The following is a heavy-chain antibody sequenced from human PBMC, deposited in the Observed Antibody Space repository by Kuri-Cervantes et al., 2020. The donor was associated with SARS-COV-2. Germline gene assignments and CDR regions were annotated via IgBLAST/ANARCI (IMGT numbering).Heavy chain of an antibody. CDR3: ARVGEYSSSLDY. Sequence: ESLKISCTVSGGSISSYYWSWIRQPPGKGLEWIGYIYYSGSTNYNPSLKSRVTISVDTSKNQFSLKLSPVTAADTAVYYCARVGEYSSSLDYWGQGTLVTVSS. CDR1: GGSISSYY. V-gene: IGHV4-59*01. CDR2: IYYSGST. D-gene: IGHD6-13*01. J-gene: IGHJ4*02.